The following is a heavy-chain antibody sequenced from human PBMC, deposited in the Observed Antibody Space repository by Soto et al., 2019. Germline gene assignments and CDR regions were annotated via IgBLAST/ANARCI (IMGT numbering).Heavy chain of an antibody. CDR3: ASYYYDSSGYYYVPGVY. J-gene: IGHJ4*02. CDR1: GVSISSSSYY. V-gene: IGHV4-39*01. CDR2: ISYSGNT. D-gene: IGHD3-22*01. Sequence: PSETLSLTCTVSGVSISSSSYYWGWVRQPPGKGLEWIGSISYSGNTYYNPSLKSRVTISVDTSKNQFSLKLSSVTAADTVVYYCASYYYDSSGYYYVPGVYWGQGTLVTVSS.